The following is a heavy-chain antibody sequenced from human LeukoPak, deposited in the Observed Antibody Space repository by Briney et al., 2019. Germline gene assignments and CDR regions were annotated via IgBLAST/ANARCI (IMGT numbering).Heavy chain of an antibody. V-gene: IGHV1-18*01. CDR2: ISAYNGNT. CDR3: AGDDQAAAGTSWFDP. Sequence: GASVKVSCKASGYTFTSYGISWVRQAPGQGLEWMGWISAYNGNTNYAQKLQGRVTMTTDTSTSTAYMELRSLRSDDTAVYYCAGDDQAAAGTSWFDPWGQGTLVTVSS. D-gene: IGHD6-13*01. CDR1: GYTFTSYG. J-gene: IGHJ5*02.